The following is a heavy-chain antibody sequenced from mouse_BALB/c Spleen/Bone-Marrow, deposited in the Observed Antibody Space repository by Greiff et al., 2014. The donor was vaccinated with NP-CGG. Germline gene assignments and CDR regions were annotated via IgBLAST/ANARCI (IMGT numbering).Heavy chain of an antibody. CDR1: GYTFTSYW. J-gene: IGHJ3*01. CDR2: IYPGNSDT. Sequence: VQLQQSGTVLARPGASVKMSCKASGYTFTSYWMHWVKQRPGQGLEWIGAIYPGNSDTSYNQKFKGKAKLTAVTSTSTAHMELSSLTNEDSAVYYCTRAMITRAWFAYWGQGTLVTVSA. CDR3: TRAMITRAWFAY. V-gene: IGHV1-5*01. D-gene: IGHD2-4*01.